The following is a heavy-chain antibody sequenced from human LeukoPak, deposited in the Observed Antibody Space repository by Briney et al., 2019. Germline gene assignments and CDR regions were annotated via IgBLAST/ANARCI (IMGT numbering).Heavy chain of an antibody. Sequence: PGGSLRLSCSASGFTFSSYAMHWVRQAPGKGLEYVSAICSNGGSTYYADSVKGRFTISRDNSKNTLYLQMSSLRAEDTAVYYCVTRVIGSWTFDYWGQGTLVTVSS. CDR2: ICSNGGST. J-gene: IGHJ4*02. V-gene: IGHV3-64D*06. CDR1: GFTFSSYA. D-gene: IGHD3-10*01. CDR3: VTRVIGSWTFDY.